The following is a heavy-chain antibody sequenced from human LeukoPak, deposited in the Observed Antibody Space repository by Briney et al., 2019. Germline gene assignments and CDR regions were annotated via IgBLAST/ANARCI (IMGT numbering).Heavy chain of an antibody. J-gene: IGHJ4*02. CDR2: IIPIFGMA. CDR3: ARDTSYCSGGSCYFYGFDY. Sequence: SVKVSCKASGGTFSSYAISWVRQAPGRGLEWMGRIIPIFGMANYAQKFQGRVTITADKSTSTAYMELSSLRSEDTAVYYCARDTSYCSGGSCYFYGFDYWGQGTLVTVSS. CDR1: GGTFSSYA. V-gene: IGHV1-69*04. D-gene: IGHD2-15*01.